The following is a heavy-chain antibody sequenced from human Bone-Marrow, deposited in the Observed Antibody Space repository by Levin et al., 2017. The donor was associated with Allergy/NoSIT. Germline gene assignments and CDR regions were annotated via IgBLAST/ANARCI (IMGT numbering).Heavy chain of an antibody. CDR3: AREGRGSGLDY. Sequence: SGGSLRLSCAGSGFTVSNSYMSWVRQAPGKGLEWVSVIYSGGETHYADSVKGRFTISRDNFKNTVYLHMNSLRAEDTAVYYCAREGRGSGLDYWGQGTLVTVSS. CDR1: GFTVSNSY. D-gene: IGHD1-26*01. V-gene: IGHV3-53*01. J-gene: IGHJ4*02. CDR2: IYSGGET.